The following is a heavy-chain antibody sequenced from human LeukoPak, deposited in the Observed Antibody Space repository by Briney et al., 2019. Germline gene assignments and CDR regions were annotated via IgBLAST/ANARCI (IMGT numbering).Heavy chain of an antibody. CDR2: INHSGST. CDR1: GESFSGYY. Sequence: NPSETLSLTCAVYGESFSGYYWSWIRQPPGKGLEWIGEINHSGSTNYNPSLKSRVTISVDTSKNQFSLKLSSVTAADTAVYYCATEIAAADHYFDYWGQGTLVTVSS. D-gene: IGHD6-13*01. J-gene: IGHJ4*02. V-gene: IGHV4-34*01. CDR3: ATEIAAADHYFDY.